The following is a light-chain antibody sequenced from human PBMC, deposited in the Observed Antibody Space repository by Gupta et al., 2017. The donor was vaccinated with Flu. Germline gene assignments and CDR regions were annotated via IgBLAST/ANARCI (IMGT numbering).Light chain of an antibody. V-gene: IGKV4-1*01. Sequence: DIVMTQSPDSLAVSLGERATINCKSSQSILYSSNNKNYLAWYQQKPGHPPKLLIYWASTRESGVPDRFSGSGSGTDFTLTISSLQAEDVAVYYCQQYDSTPTTFGGGSKVEIK. CDR1: QSILYSSNNKNY. CDR2: WAS. J-gene: IGKJ4*01. CDR3: QQYDSTPTT.